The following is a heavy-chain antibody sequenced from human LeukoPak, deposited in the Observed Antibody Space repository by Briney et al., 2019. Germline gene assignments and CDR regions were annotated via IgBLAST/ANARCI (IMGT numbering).Heavy chain of an antibody. CDR3: ARQTAGVAYYYYMDV. J-gene: IGHJ6*03. CDR1: GGSISSSNW. CDR2: IYHSGST. V-gene: IGHV4-4*02. Sequence: SETLSLTCTVSGGSISSSNWWSWVRQPPGKGPEWIGQIYHSGSTNYNPSLKGRVTISVDTSKNQFSLKLSSVTAADTAVYYCARQTAGVAYYYYMDVWGKGTTVTVSS. D-gene: IGHD1-14*01.